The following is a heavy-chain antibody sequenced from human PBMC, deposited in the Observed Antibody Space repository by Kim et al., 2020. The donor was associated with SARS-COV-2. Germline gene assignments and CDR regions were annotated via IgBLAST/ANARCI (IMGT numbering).Heavy chain of an antibody. CDR3: ASPFSSTSRWAPSDY. Sequence: GGSLRLSCAASGFTFSSYAMHWVRQAPGKGLEWVAVISYDGSNKYYADSVKGRFTISRDNSKNTLYLQMNSLRAEDTAVYYCASPFSSTSRWAPSDYWGQGTLVTVSS. CDR2: ISYDGSNK. D-gene: IGHD2-2*01. V-gene: IGHV3-30-3*01. J-gene: IGHJ4*02. CDR1: GFTFSSYA.